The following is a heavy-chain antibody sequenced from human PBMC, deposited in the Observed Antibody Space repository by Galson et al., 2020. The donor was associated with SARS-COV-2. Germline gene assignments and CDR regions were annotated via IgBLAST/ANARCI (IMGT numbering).Heavy chain of an antibody. D-gene: IGHD5-12*01. CDR2: INPNSGGT. CDR3: ARDLVEMATIDAFDI. V-gene: IGHV1-2*02. J-gene: IGHJ3*02. Sequence: ASVKVSCKASGYTFTGYYMHWVRQAPGQGLEWMGWINPNSGGTNYAQKFQGRVTMTRDTSISTAYMELSRLRSDDTAVYYCARDLVEMATIDAFDIWGQGTMVTVSS. CDR1: GYTFTGYY.